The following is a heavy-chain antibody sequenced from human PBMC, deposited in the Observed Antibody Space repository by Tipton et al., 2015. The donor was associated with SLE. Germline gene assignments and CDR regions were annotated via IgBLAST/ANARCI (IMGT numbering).Heavy chain of an antibody. CDR2: IFYGGST. J-gene: IGHJ5*02. Sequence: TLSLTCTVSGDSISGSDYPWVCIRQPSGKGLDWIGSIFYGGSTYYNPSLKSRVTMSIGTSNNQFSLKLTSVTAADTAVYYFARHRSGSAWLDPCGQGTRVTVAS. CDR1: GDSISGSDYP. CDR3: ARHRSGSAWLDP. D-gene: IGHD1-26*01. V-gene: IGHV4-39*07.